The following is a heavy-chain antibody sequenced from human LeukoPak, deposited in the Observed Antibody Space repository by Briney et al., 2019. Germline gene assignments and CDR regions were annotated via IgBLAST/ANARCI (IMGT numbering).Heavy chain of an antibody. CDR3: ARVVGELSTSIFDY. CDR1: GYTFTGYY. Sequence: ASVKVSCKASGYTFTGYYMHWVRQAPGQGLEWMGWINPNSGGTNYAQKFQGRVTMTTDTSTSTAYMELRSLRSDDTAVYYCARVVGELSTSIFDYWGQGTLVTVSS. J-gene: IGHJ4*02. V-gene: IGHV1-2*02. D-gene: IGHD3-10*01. CDR2: INPNSGGT.